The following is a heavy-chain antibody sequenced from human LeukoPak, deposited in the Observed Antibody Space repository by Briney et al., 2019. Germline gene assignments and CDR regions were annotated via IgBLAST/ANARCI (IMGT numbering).Heavy chain of an antibody. CDR2: MRYDGNNK. J-gene: IGHJ3*01. V-gene: IGHV3-30*02. CDR1: GFTFSSYG. Sequence: GGSLRLSCTTSGFTFSSYGMHWVRQAPGKGLEWVAFMRYDGNNKYYADSVKGRFTISRDTARRSLYLQMNSLRAEDTAVYYCAIIGCYRGVCDFDVWGRGTMVAISS. D-gene: IGHD2-21*01. CDR3: AIIGCYRGVCDFDV.